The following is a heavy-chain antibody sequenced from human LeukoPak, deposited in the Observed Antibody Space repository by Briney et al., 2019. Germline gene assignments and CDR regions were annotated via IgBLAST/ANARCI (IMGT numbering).Heavy chain of an antibody. D-gene: IGHD2-15*01. V-gene: IGHV5-51*01. CDR1: GYIFTSYW. CDR2: IYPGDSDT. Sequence: GESLQISCKGSGYIFTSYWIGWVRQMPGKGLEWMGIIYPGDSDTRYSPSFQGRVTISADKSISTAYLRWSSLKASDTAMYYCARLCPATSSHYYYGMDVWGQGTTVTVSS. CDR3: ARLCPATSSHYYYGMDV. J-gene: IGHJ6*02.